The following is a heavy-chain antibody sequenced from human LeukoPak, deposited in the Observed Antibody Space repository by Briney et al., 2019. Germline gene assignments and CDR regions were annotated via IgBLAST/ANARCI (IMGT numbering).Heavy chain of an antibody. J-gene: IGHJ4*02. CDR3: ARDPFRSSFDY. V-gene: IGHV4-61*02. Sequence: SETLSLTCTVSGGSISSSSYYWGWIRQPAGKGLEWIGRIHSSGSTYYNPSLKSRVTMSIDTSQNQFSLKLTAVTAADTAVYYCARDPFRSSFDYWGQGTRVTVSS. CDR2: IHSSGST. CDR1: GGSISSSSYY. D-gene: IGHD3-16*01.